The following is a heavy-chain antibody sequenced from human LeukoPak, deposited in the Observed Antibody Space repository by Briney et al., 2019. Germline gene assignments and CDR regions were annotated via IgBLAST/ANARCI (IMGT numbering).Heavy chain of an antibody. CDR2: ISWNSGSI. CDR3: AKDSGGGFDY. Sequence: GGSLRLSCAASGFTFSSYAMHWVRQAPGKGLEWVSGISWNSGSIGYADSVEGRFTISRDNAKNSLYLQMNSLRAEDTALYYCAKDSGGGFDYWGQGTLVTVSS. D-gene: IGHD3-16*01. J-gene: IGHJ4*02. CDR1: GFTFSSYA. V-gene: IGHV3-9*01.